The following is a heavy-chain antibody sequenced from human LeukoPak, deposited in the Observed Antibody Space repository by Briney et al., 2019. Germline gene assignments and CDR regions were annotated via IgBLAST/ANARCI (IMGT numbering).Heavy chain of an antibody. CDR2: TYYRSKWYN. D-gene: IGHD3-10*01. J-gene: IGHJ6*03. Sequence: SQTLSLTCAISGDSVSSNSAAWNWIRQSPSRGLEWLGRTYYRSKWYNDYAVSVKSRITINPDTSKNQFSLKLSSVTAADTAVYYCARGIRHLSGSYSYYYYMDVWGKGTTVTISS. CDR3: ARGIRHLSGSYSYYYYMDV. CDR1: GDSVSSNSAA. V-gene: IGHV6-1*01.